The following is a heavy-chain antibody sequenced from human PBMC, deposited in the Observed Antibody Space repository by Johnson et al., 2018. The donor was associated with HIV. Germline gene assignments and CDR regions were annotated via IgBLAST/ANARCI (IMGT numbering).Heavy chain of an antibody. Sequence: QVQLVESGGGLVQPGGSLRLSCAASGFTFSSYGMHWVRQAPGKGLEWVAVISSDESYIHYGDSVKGRFIVSKDNSKNTLYLQMSSLRPEDTAVYYCAKDQLVGANYAAFDIWGQGTMVTVSS. CDR1: GFTFSSYG. J-gene: IGHJ3*02. V-gene: IGHV3-30*18. CDR2: ISSDESYI. D-gene: IGHD1-26*01. CDR3: AKDQLVGANYAAFDI.